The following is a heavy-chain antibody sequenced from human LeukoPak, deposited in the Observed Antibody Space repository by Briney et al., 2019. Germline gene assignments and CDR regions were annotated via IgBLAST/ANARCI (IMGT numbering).Heavy chain of an antibody. CDR2: ISSSSSYI. D-gene: IGHD2-21*01. CDR3: ARDPPPTILSPSKLGDY. J-gene: IGHJ4*02. Sequence: PGGSLRLSCAASGFTFSSYSMNWVRQAPGKGLEWVSSISSSSSYIYYADSVKGRFTISRDNAKNSLYLQMNSLRAEDTAVYYCARDPPPTILSPSKLGDYWGQGTLVTVSS. V-gene: IGHV3-21*01. CDR1: GFTFSSYS.